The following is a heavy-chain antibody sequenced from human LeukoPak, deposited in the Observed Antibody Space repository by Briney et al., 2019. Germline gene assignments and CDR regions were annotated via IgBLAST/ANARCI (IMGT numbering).Heavy chain of an antibody. D-gene: IGHD3-3*01. V-gene: IGHV4-34*01. CDR3: ARHVRLVWSGYFHMDV. CDR1: GGSFSGYY. Sequence: SETLSLTCAVYGGSFSGYYWSWIRQPPGKGLEWIGEINHSGSTNYNPSLKSRVTISVDTSKNQFSLKLSSVTAADTAVYYCARHVRLVWSGYFHMDVWGKGATVTVSS. CDR2: INHSGST. J-gene: IGHJ6*03.